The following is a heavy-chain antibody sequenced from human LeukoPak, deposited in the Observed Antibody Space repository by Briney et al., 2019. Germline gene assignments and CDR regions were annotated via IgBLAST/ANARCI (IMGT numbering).Heavy chain of an antibody. Sequence: VESGGGLVKPGGSLRLSCAASGFPFSSYSMNWVRQAPGKGLEWVSSISSSSSYIYYADSVKGRFTISRDNAKNSLYLQMNSLRAEDSAVYYCARDHYGPGSAFDIWGQGTMVTVSS. CDR3: ARDHYGPGSAFDI. V-gene: IGHV3-21*01. J-gene: IGHJ3*02. CDR1: GFPFSSYS. D-gene: IGHD3-10*01. CDR2: ISSSSSYI.